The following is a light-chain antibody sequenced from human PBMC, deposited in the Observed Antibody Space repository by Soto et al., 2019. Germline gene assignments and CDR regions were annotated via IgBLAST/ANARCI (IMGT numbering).Light chain of an antibody. CDR2: DVS. J-gene: IGLJ1*01. CDR1: SSDVGGFNY. CDR3: CSYAGSFTYV. V-gene: IGLV2-11*01. Sequence: QSALTQPRSVSGSPGQSVTISCTGTSSDVGGFNYVSWFQQHPSRAPKLMIYDVSKRPSGVPDRFSGSKSGNTASLTISGLQAEDEADYYCCSYAGSFTYVYGTGTKLT.